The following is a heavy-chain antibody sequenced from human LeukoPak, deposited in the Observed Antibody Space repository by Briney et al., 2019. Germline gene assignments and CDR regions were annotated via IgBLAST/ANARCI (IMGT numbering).Heavy chain of an antibody. Sequence: GGSLRLSCAASGFTFSSYAMSWVRQAPGKGLEWVSAIGGSGGSTYYADSVKGRFTISRDNSKNTLYLQMNSLRAEDTAVYYCAKDIGYDSSGYYSYWGQGTLVTVSS. V-gene: IGHV3-23*01. CDR2: IGGSGGST. J-gene: IGHJ4*02. D-gene: IGHD3-22*01. CDR1: GFTFSSYA. CDR3: AKDIGYDSSGYYSY.